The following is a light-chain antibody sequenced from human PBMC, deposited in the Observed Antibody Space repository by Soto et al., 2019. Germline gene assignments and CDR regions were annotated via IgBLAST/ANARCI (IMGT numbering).Light chain of an antibody. CDR1: QSVSSSY. CDR2: GAS. J-gene: IGKJ1*01. CDR3: QQYGSSR. V-gene: IGKV3-20*01. Sequence: EIVLTQSPGTLSLSPGERATLSCRASQSVSSSYLAWYQQKPGQAPRLLIYGASSRPTGIPDRFSGSGSGTDFTLTISRLEPEDFAVYYCQQYGSSRFGQGTKVEIK.